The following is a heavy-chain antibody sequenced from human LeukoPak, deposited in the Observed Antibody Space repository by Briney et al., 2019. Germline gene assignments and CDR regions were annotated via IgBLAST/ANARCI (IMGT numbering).Heavy chain of an antibody. CDR3: ARRIGYCSSTSCPRVAFDI. CDR1: GGSISSGSYY. CDR2: IYTSGST. V-gene: IGHV4-61*02. J-gene: IGHJ3*02. D-gene: IGHD2-2*01. Sequence: PSETLSLTCTVSGGSISSGSYYWSWIRQPAGKGLEWIGRIYTSGSTNYNPSLKSRVTISVDTSKNHFSLKLSSVTAADTAVYYCARRIGYCSSTSCPRVAFDIWGQGTMVTVSS.